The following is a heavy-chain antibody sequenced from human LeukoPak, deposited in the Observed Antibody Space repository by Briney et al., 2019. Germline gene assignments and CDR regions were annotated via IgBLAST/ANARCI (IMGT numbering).Heavy chain of an antibody. J-gene: IGHJ5*02. CDR1: GYTFTSYY. V-gene: IGHV1-2*02. CDR3: ARDPRIKAAGDDNWFDP. Sequence: GASVNVSCKPSGYTFTSYYMHWVRQAPGQGLEWMGWINPDSGGTDYAQKLQGRVTMTRDTSITTAYMELSRLTSDDTAVYFCARDPRIKAAGDDNWFDPWGQGTLVSVSS. D-gene: IGHD6-13*01. CDR2: INPDSGGT.